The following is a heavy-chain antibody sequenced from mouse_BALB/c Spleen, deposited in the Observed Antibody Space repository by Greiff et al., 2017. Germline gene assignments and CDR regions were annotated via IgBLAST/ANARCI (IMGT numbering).Heavy chain of an antibody. Sequence: EVMLVESGGGLVKPGGSLKLSCAASGFTFSSYAMSWVRQTPEKRLEWVASISSGGSTYYPYSVKVRFTISRDNARNILYLQMSSLRSEDTAMYYFARGHDYDEGFAYWGQGTLVTVSA. CDR1: GFTFSSYA. CDR2: ISSGGST. D-gene: IGHD2-4*01. V-gene: IGHV5-6-5*01. CDR3: ARGHDYDEGFAY. J-gene: IGHJ3*01.